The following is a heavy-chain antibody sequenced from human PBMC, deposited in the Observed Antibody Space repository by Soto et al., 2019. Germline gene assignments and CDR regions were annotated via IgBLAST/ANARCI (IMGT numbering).Heavy chain of an antibody. Sequence: QVQLVESGGGVVQPGRSLRLSCAASGFTFSSYAMHWVRQAPGKGLEWVAVISYDGSNKYYADSVKGRFTISSDNSKNTLYLQMNILIAEDTAVADGARGFHGYGDYRLDYWGQGTLVTVSS. D-gene: IGHD4-17*01. CDR3: ARGFHGYGDYRLDY. CDR2: ISYDGSNK. V-gene: IGHV3-30-3*01. CDR1: GFTFSSYA. J-gene: IGHJ4*02.